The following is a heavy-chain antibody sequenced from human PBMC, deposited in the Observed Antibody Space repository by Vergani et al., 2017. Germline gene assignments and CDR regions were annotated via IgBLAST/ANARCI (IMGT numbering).Heavy chain of an antibody. CDR2: IYPGDSDT. D-gene: IGHD3-10*01. CDR3: ARPTMVRGVISGFDP. J-gene: IGHJ5*02. Sequence: EVQLVQSGAEVKKPGESLKISCKGSGYSFTSYWIGWVRQMPGKGLEWMGIIYPGDSDTRYSPSFQGQVTSSADKSISTAYLQWSSLKASDTAMYYCARPTMVRGVISGFDPWGQGTLVTVSS. V-gene: IGHV5-51*01. CDR1: GYSFTSYW.